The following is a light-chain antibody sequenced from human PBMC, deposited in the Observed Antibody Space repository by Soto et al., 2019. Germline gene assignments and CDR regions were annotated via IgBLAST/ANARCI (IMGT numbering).Light chain of an antibody. CDR3: QQSYTTTWT. V-gene: IGKV1-39*01. CDR1: QSIGKH. Sequence: IQMTQSPSSLSACVGDRVTITCRASQSIGKHLNWYQQKPGKAPRLLIYSSSRLQGGVPSRFSGSGSVTDFTLTISSLHPEDFATYYCQQSYTTTWTFGQGTKVDIK. CDR2: SSS. J-gene: IGKJ1*01.